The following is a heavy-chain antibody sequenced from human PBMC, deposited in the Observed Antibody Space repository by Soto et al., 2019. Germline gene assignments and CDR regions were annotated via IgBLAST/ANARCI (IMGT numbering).Heavy chain of an antibody. CDR1: GLTFSSSL. Sequence: GGSLRLSCAASGLTFSSSLMNWVRQAPGKGLEWVAGIKEDGSEKYYVDFVKGRFTISRDNVENSLYLQMNSLRGEDTAVYFCARDRGYSCYDYWGLGTLVTVSS. V-gene: IGHV3-7*01. CDR2: IKEDGSEK. J-gene: IGHJ4*02. CDR3: ARDRGYSCYDY. D-gene: IGHD5-18*01.